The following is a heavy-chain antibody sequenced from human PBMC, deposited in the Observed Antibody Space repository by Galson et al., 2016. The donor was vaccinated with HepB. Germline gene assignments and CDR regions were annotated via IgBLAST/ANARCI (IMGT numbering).Heavy chain of an antibody. D-gene: IGHD1-26*01. V-gene: IGHV3-9*01. Sequence: SLRLSCAASGFTFDNYAMHWVRQAPGKGLEWVSGISWNSDSIAYADSVKGRFTISRNNAKNSLYLQMNSLRAEDTALYYCAKDSRVGGIYSFDYWGQGTLVTVSS. J-gene: IGHJ4*02. CDR3: AKDSRVGGIYSFDY. CDR1: GFTFDNYA. CDR2: ISWNSDSI.